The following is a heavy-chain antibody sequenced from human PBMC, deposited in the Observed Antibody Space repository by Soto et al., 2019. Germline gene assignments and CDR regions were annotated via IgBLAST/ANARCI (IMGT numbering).Heavy chain of an antibody. CDR3: ARGGIIWYYFDY. CDR2: ISSSSSYI. Sequence: VQLVESGGGLVKPGGSLRLSCAASGFTFSSYSMNWVRQAPGKGLEWVSSISSSSSYIYYADSVKGRFTISRDNAKNSLYLQMNSLRAEDTAVYYCARGGIIWYYFDYWGQGTLVTVSS. J-gene: IGHJ4*02. CDR1: GFTFSSYS. V-gene: IGHV3-21*01. D-gene: IGHD3-10*01.